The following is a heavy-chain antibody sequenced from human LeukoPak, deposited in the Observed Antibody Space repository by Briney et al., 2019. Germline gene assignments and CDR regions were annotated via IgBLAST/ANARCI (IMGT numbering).Heavy chain of an antibody. D-gene: IGHD5-12*01. CDR3: AAKGNGYTGTYVFAH. CDR1: GFIFSPYA. Sequence: TGGSLRLSCAASGFIFSPYAMSWVRQAPGKGLEWVSVLYSSGYTKYADSVKGRFSISRDTSENTLSLQMNSLRAEDSAVYYCAAKGNGYTGTYVFAHWGRGTLVTVSS. J-gene: IGHJ4*02. V-gene: IGHV3-66*01. CDR2: LYSSGYT.